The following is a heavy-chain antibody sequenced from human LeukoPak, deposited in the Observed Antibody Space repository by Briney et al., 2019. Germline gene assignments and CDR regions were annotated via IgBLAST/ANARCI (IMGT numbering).Heavy chain of an antibody. D-gene: IGHD6-13*01. Sequence: PGGSLRLSCAASGFTFSSYWMSWVRQAPGKGLEWVANIKQDGSEKYYVDSVKGRFTISRDNAKNSLYLQMNSLRAEDTAVYYCAREAGVYRVAYYFDYWGQGTLVTVSS. CDR1: GFTFSSYW. V-gene: IGHV3-7*01. J-gene: IGHJ4*02. CDR3: AREAGVYRVAYYFDY. CDR2: IKQDGSEK.